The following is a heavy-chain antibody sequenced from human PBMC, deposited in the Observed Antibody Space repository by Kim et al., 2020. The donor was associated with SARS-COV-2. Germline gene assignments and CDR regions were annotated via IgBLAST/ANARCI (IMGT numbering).Heavy chain of an antibody. Sequence: SETLSLTCTVSGGSISSYYWSWIRQPPGKGLEWIGYIYYSGSTNYNPSLKSRVTISVDTSKNQFSLKLSSVTAADTAVYYCARGEVAGPFDYWGQGTLVTVSS. D-gene: IGHD6-19*01. CDR2: IYYSGST. V-gene: IGHV4-59*01. CDR3: ARGEVAGPFDY. CDR1: GGSISSYY. J-gene: IGHJ4*02.